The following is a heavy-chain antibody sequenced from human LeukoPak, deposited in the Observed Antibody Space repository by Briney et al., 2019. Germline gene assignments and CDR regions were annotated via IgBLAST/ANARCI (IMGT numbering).Heavy chain of an antibody. V-gene: IGHV4-4*02. CDR3: ARDKRIAVAGSGGAYYFDY. CDR1: GGSISSSNW. Sequence: PSGTLSLTCAVSGGSISSSNWWSWVRQPPGKGLEGIGEIYHSGSTNYNPSLKSRVTISVDKSKNQFSLKLSSVSAADTAVYYCARDKRIAVAGSGGAYYFDYWGQGTLVTVSS. CDR2: IYHSGST. J-gene: IGHJ4*02. D-gene: IGHD6-19*01.